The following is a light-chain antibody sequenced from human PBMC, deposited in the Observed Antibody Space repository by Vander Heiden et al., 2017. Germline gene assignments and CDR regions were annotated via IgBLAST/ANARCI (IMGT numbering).Light chain of an antibody. V-gene: IGKV1-39*01. CDR1: QSISSY. CDR2: AAS. CDR3: QQSYSTPLT. Sequence: DIQMTQSPSSLSASVGDRVTITCRASQSISSYLNLYQQKPGKATKLLIFAASSLQSGVPSRFSGSGSGTDFTLTVSSLQPEDFATYYCQQSYSTPLTFGGGTKVEIK. J-gene: IGKJ4*01.